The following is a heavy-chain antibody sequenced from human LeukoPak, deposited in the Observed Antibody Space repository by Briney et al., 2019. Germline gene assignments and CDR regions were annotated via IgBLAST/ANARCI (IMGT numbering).Heavy chain of an antibody. V-gene: IGHV5-51*01. CDR1: GYSFTSHW. J-gene: IGHJ4*02. D-gene: IGHD3-10*01. CDR3: ARRGTRVRGLYYFDY. CDR2: IYPGDSDT. Sequence: GESLKISCKGSGYSFTSHWIGWVRQMPGKGLEWMGIIYPGDSDTRYSPSFQGQVTISADKSISTAYLQWSSLKASDTAMYFCARRGTRVRGLYYFDYWGQGTLVTVSS.